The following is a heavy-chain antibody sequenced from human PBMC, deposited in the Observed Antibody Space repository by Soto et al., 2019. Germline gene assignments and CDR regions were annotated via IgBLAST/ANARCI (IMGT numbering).Heavy chain of an antibody. CDR3: ARGLTIFGVVSD. D-gene: IGHD3-3*01. V-gene: IGHV4-30-4*01. CDR2: IYYSGST. J-gene: IGHJ4*02. CDR1: GGSINNGDYY. Sequence: PSETLSLTCAVSGGSINNGDYYWSWIRQPPGKGLEWIGYIYYSGSTYVNPSLKSRVTISVDTSKNQFSLKLSSVTAADTAVYYCARGLTIFGVVSDWGQGTLVTVSS.